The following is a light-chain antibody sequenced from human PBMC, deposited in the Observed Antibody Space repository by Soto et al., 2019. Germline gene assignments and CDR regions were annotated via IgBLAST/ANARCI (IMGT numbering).Light chain of an antibody. CDR1: SSDVGGYNY. Sequence: QSVLTQPRSVSGSPGQSVTISCTGTSSDVGGYNYVSWYQQHPGKAPKLMLYDVSKRPSGVPDRFSGSKSGNTASLTISGLQAEDEADYYCCSYAGSSDVVFGGGTKLTVL. V-gene: IGLV2-11*01. J-gene: IGLJ2*01. CDR2: DVS. CDR3: CSYAGSSDVV.